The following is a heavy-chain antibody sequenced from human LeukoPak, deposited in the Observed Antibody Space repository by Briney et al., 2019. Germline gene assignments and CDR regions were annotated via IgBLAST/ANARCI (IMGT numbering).Heavy chain of an antibody. Sequence: PGRSLRLSCAASGFTFSTYGMHWVRQAPGKGLDWVAVISYDGSNKIYADSVKGRFTTSRDNSNSTLYLQMNGLRAEDTAVYYCARDNTYCSGSRCYDRFDYWGQGTLVTVSS. J-gene: IGHJ4*02. CDR2: ISYDGSNK. V-gene: IGHV3-30*03. CDR1: GFTFSTYG. CDR3: ARDNTYCSGSRCYDRFDY. D-gene: IGHD2-15*01.